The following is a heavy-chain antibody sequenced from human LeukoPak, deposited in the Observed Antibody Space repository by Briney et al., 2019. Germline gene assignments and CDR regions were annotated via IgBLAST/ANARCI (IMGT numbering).Heavy chain of an antibody. CDR2: TNTDGSRT. V-gene: IGHV3-74*01. CDR3: ARDGTGSSPGDYFYYMDV. CDR1: GFTFSGYW. J-gene: IGHJ6*03. D-gene: IGHD3/OR15-3a*01. Sequence: GGSLRLSCAASGFTFSGYWLHWVRQDPGKGLVWVAHTNTDGSRTTYADSVRGRFTISRDNAKNTLYLQMNSLRVDDTAIYSCARDGTGSSPGDYFYYMDVWGKGTTVTVSS.